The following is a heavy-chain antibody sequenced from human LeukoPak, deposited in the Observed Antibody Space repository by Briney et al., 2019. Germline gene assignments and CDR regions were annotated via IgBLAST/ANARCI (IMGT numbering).Heavy chain of an antibody. V-gene: IGHV4-59*12. CDR3: ARDGARGAFDI. CDR2: IHYSGST. Sequence: SETLSLTCTVSGGSINSYYWSWIRQPPGRGLEWIGSIHYSGSTSYNPSLKSRVTISVDTSKNQFSLKLSSVTAADTAVYYCARDGARGAFDIWGQGTMVTVSS. J-gene: IGHJ3*02. CDR1: GGSINSYY. D-gene: IGHD3-16*01.